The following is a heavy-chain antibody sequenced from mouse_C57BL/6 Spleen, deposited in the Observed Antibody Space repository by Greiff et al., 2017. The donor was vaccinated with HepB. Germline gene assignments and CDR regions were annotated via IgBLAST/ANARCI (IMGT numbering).Heavy chain of an antibody. D-gene: IGHD1-1*01. J-gene: IGHJ2*01. Sequence: EVKLVESGPGLVKPSQSLSLTCSVTGYSITSGYYWNWIRQFPGNKLEWMGYISYDGSNNYNPSLKNRISITRDTSKNQFFLKLNSVTTEDTATYYCARYYGSSLDYWGQGTTLTVSS. V-gene: IGHV3-6*01. CDR3: ARYYGSSLDY. CDR1: GYSITSGYY. CDR2: ISYDGSN.